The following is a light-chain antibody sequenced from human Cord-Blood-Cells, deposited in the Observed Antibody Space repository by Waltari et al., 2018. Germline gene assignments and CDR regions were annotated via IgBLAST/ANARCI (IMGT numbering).Light chain of an antibody. Sequence: QSALTQPASVSGSPGQSITISCTGTSSDVGSYNLVSCYQQHPGKAPKLMIYEGSKRPSGFSNRFSGSNSGNTASLTISGLQAEDEADYYCCSYAGSSTFVVFGGGTKLTVL. J-gene: IGLJ2*01. CDR2: EGS. V-gene: IGLV2-23*03. CDR3: CSYAGSSTFVV. CDR1: SSDVGSYNL.